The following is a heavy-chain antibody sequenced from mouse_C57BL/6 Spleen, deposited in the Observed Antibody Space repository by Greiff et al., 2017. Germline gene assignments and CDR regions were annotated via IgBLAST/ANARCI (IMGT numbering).Heavy chain of an antibody. CDR1: GYAFSSYW. D-gene: IGHD4-1*01. V-gene: IGHV1-80*01. CDR2: IYPGDGDT. CDR3: ARRVTGGYFDY. J-gene: IGHJ2*01. Sequence: QVHVKQSGAELVKPGASVKISCKASGYAFSSYWMNWVKQRPGKGLEWIGQIYPGDGDTNYNGKFKGKATLTADKSSSTAYMQLSSLTSEDSAVYFCARRVTGGYFDYWGQGTTLTVSS.